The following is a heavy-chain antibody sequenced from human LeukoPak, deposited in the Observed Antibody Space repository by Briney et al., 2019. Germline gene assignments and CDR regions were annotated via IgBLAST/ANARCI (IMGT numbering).Heavy chain of an antibody. Sequence: SETLSLTCTVSGYSISSGYYWGWIRQPPGKGLEWIGSIYHSGSTYYNPALKSRVTISVDTSKNQFSLKLSSVTAADTALYYCAKDDYCSVWGQGTLVTVSS. D-gene: IGHD2-15*01. CDR3: AKDDYCSV. CDR2: IYHSGST. CDR1: GYSISSGYY. V-gene: IGHV4-38-2*02. J-gene: IGHJ4*02.